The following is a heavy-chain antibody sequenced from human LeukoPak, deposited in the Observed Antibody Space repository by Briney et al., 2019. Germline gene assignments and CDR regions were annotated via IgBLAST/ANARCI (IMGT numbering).Heavy chain of an antibody. Sequence: GESLKISCRASGYRFTNYWIGWVRPLPGKGLEWMTIIYPGDSETRYSPSFQGQVTISADKSIDTTYLQWSSLKASDTAMYYCARALRTGQGDYVPVLWGQGTLVTVSS. J-gene: IGHJ4*02. D-gene: IGHD4-17*01. V-gene: IGHV5-51*01. CDR2: IYPGDSET. CDR3: ARALRTGQGDYVPVL. CDR1: GYRFTNYW.